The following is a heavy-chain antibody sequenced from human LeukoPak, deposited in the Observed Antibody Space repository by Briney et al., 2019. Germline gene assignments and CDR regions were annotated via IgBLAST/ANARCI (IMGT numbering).Heavy chain of an antibody. V-gene: IGHV4-4*02. CDR2: IYRTGRT. CDR3: VRDRELTY. D-gene: IGHD5-24*01. Sequence: PSETLSLTCAVSGDSISNNYLWRWVRQFPGKGLEYIGEIYRTGRTNYNPSLKSRVTISIDKSENQFSLNLRSVTAADTAVYYCVRDRELTYWGQGTLVTVSS. J-gene: IGHJ4*02. CDR1: GDSISNNYL.